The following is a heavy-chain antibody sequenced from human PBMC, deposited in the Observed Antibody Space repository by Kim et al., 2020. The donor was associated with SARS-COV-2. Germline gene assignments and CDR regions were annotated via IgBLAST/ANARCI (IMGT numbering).Heavy chain of an antibody. V-gene: IGHV4-34*01. CDR2: INHSGST. CDR3: ARAANVVVPAVLGLVLYYYYYKDV. CDR1: GGSFSGYY. J-gene: IGHJ6*03. D-gene: IGHD2-2*01. Sequence: SETLSLTCAVYGGSFSGYYWSWIRQPPGKGLEWIGEINHSGSTNYNPSLKSRVTISVDTSKNQFSLNLSSVTAADTAVYYCARAANVVVPAVLGLVLYYYYYKDVWGKGTTVTVSS.